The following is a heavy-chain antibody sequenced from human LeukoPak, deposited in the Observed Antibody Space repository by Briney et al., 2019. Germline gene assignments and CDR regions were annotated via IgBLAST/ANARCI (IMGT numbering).Heavy chain of an antibody. CDR3: ARVGGHCTSTSCPPPDY. V-gene: IGHV3-21*01. D-gene: IGHD2-2*01. CDR1: GFTFSSYN. Sequence: PGGSLRLSCAASGFTFSSYNMDWVRQAPGKGLEWVSFIDSSSRYIYQADSVKGRFTISRDNAKSSVFLQTNSLRAEDTAVYYCARVGGHCTSTSCPPPDYWGQGTLVTVSS. CDR2: IDSSSRYI. J-gene: IGHJ4*02.